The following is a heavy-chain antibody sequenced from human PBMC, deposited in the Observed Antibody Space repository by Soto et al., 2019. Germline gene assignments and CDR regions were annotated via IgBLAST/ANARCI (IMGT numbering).Heavy chain of an antibody. CDR2: ITSDGGTT. Sequence: GGSLRLSCAASGFIFSTHTMSWVRQAPGKGLEWVSGITSDGGTTYYADSVKGRFTISRDNSKNTVYLQMNYLRAEDTAVYYCARRGVQFWYDPWSQGTLVTVSS. CDR3: ARRGVQFWYDP. J-gene: IGHJ5*02. V-gene: IGHV3-23*01. D-gene: IGHD3-10*01. CDR1: GFIFSTHT.